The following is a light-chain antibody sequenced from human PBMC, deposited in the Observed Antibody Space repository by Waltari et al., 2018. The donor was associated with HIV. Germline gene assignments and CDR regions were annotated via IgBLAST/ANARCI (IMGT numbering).Light chain of an antibody. V-gene: IGKV3-20*01. Sequence: EIVLTQSPGTLSLSPGERATLPCRASQSVNTYLAWYQQKPGQAPRLLIYGASSRATGIPDRFSGSGSGTDFTLTISRLEPEDFAMFYCQQYADSPLTFGGGTKVEIK. CDR2: GAS. J-gene: IGKJ4*01. CDR1: QSVNTY. CDR3: QQYADSPLT.